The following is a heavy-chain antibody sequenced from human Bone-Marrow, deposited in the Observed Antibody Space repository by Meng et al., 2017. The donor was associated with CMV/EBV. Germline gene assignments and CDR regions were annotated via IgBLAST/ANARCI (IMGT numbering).Heavy chain of an antibody. Sequence: GGSLRLSCATSGFTFNTFWMTWARQAPGKGLEWVANIKQHGSEKHYVDSVNGRFTISRDDAKNSLYLQMNSLRAEDTAVYYCASSVLVAGTAFDLWGQGTLVTVSS. V-gene: IGHV3-7*01. D-gene: IGHD6-19*01. CDR3: ASSVLVAGTAFDL. CDR2: IKQHGSEK. J-gene: IGHJ4*02. CDR1: GFTFNTFW.